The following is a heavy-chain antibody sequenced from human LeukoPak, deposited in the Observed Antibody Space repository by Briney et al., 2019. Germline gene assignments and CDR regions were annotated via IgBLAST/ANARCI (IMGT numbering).Heavy chain of an antibody. V-gene: IGHV4-34*01. Sequence: PSETLSLTCAVYGGSFSGYYWSWIRQPPGKGLEWIGEINHSGSTNYNPSLKSRVTISVDTSKNQFSLKLSSVTAADTAVYYCARGLPGIAAAGTSRYYYYYYMDVWGKGTTATVSS. CDR3: ARGLPGIAAAGTSRYYYYYYMDV. CDR2: INHSGST. D-gene: IGHD6-13*01. CDR1: GGSFSGYY. J-gene: IGHJ6*03.